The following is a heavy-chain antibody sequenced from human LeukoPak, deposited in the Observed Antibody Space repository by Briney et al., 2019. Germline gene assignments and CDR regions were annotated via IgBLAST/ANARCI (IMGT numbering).Heavy chain of an antibody. J-gene: IGHJ3*02. D-gene: IGHD3-16*02. CDR1: GFTFNSYA. V-gene: IGHV3-23*01. Sequence: GGSLRLSCAASGFTFNSYAMNWVRQAPGKGLEWVSTISRSGGSTYYADSVKGRFTISRDNSMNTLYLQMNSLRAEDTAVYFCAKDVLYGREVSRYDAFGIWGQGTMVTVSS. CDR2: ISRSGGST. CDR3: AKDVLYGREVSRYDAFGI.